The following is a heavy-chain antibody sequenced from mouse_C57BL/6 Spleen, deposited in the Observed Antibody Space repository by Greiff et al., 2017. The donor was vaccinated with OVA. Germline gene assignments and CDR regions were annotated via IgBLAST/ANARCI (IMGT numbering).Heavy chain of an antibody. CDR3: AREGGSGPYYYAMDD. V-gene: IGHV1-82*01. J-gene: IGHJ4*01. CDR2: IYPGDGDT. Sequence: QVQLKQSGPELVKPGASVKISCKASGYAFSSSWMNWVKQRPGKGLEWIGRIYPGDGDTNYNGKFKGKATLTADKSSSTAYMQLSSLTSEDSAVYFCAREGGSGPYYYAMDDWGQGTSVTVSS. CDR1: GYAFSSSW. D-gene: IGHD3-2*02.